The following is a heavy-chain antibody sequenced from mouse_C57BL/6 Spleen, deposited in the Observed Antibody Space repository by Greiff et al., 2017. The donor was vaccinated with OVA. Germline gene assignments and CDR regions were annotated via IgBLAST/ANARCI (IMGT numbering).Heavy chain of an antibody. V-gene: IGHV6-3*01. D-gene: IGHD2-4*01. J-gene: IGHJ3*01. CDR3: TEDYEYEGWFAY. Sequence: DVQLQESGGGLVQPGGSMKLSCVASGFTFSNYWMNWVRQSPEKGLEWVAQIRLKSDNYATHYAESVKGRFTISRDDSKSSVYLQMNNVRAEDTGIYYCTEDYEYEGWFAYWGQGTLVTVSA. CDR1: GFTFSNYW. CDR2: IRLKSDNYAT.